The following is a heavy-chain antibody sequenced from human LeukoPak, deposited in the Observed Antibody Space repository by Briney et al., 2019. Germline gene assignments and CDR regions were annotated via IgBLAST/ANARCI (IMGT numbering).Heavy chain of an antibody. CDR3: AKGNNWGPFDY. D-gene: IGHD7-27*01. CDR2: ISGSGGST. J-gene: IGHJ4*02. CDR1: GFTFSSFV. V-gene: IGHV3-23*01. Sequence: GGSLRLSCEASGFTFSSFVMSWVRQAPGKGLEWVSAISGSGGSTYYADSVKGRLTISRDNSKNTLYLQMNSLRAEDTAVYYCAKGNNWGPFDYWGQGTLVTVSS.